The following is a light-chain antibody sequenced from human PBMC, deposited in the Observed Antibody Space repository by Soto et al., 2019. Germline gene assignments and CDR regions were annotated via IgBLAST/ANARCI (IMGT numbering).Light chain of an antibody. J-gene: IGKJ2*01. CDR3: QQRNSYPRT. Sequence: DIQLAQSXCFLSASXXDVXXIXCRASQGINIFLARFQQKPGKXPNLLISAASTLQSGVPSRFSGSGSETQFTLTITSLQPEDSATYYCQQRNSYPRTFGQGTK. CDR1: QGINIF. V-gene: IGKV1-9*01. CDR2: AAS.